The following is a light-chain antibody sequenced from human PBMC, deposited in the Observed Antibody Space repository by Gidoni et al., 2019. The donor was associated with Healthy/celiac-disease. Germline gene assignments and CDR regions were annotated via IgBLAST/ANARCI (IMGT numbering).Light chain of an antibody. V-gene: IGKV1-33*01. CDR1: QDISNY. Sequence: IQITQSPSSLSESVGDRVTITCQASQDISNYLNWYQQKPGKAPKLLIYDASNLETGVPSRFSGSGSGTDFTFTISSLQPEDIATYYCQQYDNLPLTFXGXTKVEIK. CDR3: QQYDNLPLT. J-gene: IGKJ4*01. CDR2: DAS.